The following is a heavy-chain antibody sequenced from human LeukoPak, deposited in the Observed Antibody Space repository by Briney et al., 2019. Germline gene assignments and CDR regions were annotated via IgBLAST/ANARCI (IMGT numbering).Heavy chain of an antibody. CDR1: GFTFSSYS. V-gene: IGHV3-48*01. D-gene: IGHD3-16*01. J-gene: IGHJ4*02. Sequence: GGSLRLSCAASGFTFSSYSMNWVRQAPGKGLEWVSYISSSSSTIYYADSVKGRFTISRDNAKNSLYLQMNSLRAEDTAVYYCARGWGPFDYWGQGTLVTVSS. CDR2: ISSSSSTI. CDR3: ARGWGPFDY.